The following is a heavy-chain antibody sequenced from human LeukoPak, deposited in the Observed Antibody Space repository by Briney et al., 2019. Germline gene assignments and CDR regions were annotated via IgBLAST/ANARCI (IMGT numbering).Heavy chain of an antibody. D-gene: IGHD5-18*01. Sequence: GGSLRLSCAASGFTFSSYAMSWVRQAPGKGLEWVSAISGSGGSTYYADSVKGRFTISRDNSKNSLYLQMNSLRAEDTAVYYCARDRGYSYGYGYWGQGTLVTVSS. J-gene: IGHJ4*02. CDR2: ISGSGGST. V-gene: IGHV3-23*01. CDR1: GFTFSSYA. CDR3: ARDRGYSYGYGY.